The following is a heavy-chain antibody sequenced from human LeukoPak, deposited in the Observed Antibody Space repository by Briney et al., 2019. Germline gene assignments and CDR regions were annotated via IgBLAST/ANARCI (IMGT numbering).Heavy chain of an antibody. CDR1: GGSISNLV. D-gene: IGHD3-10*01. J-gene: IGHJ5*02. CDR2: IFSSGTT. CDR3: ARDRGSDGSDQLDP. Sequence: SETLSLTCTVSGGSISNLVLIWIRQPAGKGLEWIGRIFSSGTTNYNPSLKSRVTMSVDMSKNQFSLNLSSVTAADTAVYYCARDRGSDGSDQLDPWGQGTLVTVSS. V-gene: IGHV4-4*07.